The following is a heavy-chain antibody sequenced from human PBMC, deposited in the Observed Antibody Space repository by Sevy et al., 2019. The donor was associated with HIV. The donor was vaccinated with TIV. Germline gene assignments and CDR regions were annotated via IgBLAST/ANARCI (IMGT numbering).Heavy chain of an antibody. Sequence: GGSLRLSCAVSGFNFSVSAMHWVRQASGKGLEWLGRIRSKANNYATAYSTSVKGRFTMSRDDSKSTAYLQMNSLKSEDTALYYCTTLSRVPFDYWGQGALVTVS. V-gene: IGHV3-73*01. J-gene: IGHJ4*02. CDR3: TTLSRVPFDY. D-gene: IGHD3-10*01. CDR2: IRSKANNYAT. CDR1: GFNFSVSA.